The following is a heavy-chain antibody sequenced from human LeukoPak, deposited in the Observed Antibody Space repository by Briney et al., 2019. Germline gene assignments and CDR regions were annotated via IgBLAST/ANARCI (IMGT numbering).Heavy chain of an antibody. D-gene: IGHD3-10*01. Sequence: SQTLSLTCAVSGDSVSSSSAVWNWIRQSPSRGLVWLGRTYYRSEWHNEYAVSVKGRITINPDTSKNQFSLQLNSVTPEDTAVYYCARGNYGYDYWGQGTLVTVSS. V-gene: IGHV6-1*01. J-gene: IGHJ4*02. CDR2: TYYRSEWHN. CDR3: ARGNYGYDY. CDR1: GDSVSSSSAV.